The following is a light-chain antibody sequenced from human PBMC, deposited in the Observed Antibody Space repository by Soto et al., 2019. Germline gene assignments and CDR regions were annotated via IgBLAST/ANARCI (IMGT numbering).Light chain of an antibody. Sequence: DIQMTQSPSTLSASVGDRVTITCRASQSISSYLNWYQQKPGKAPKLLVYDASTLQSGVASRFSGSGSGTEFTLTISSVQPDDFATYYCQHYNSYPYTFGQGTRLEIK. CDR3: QHYNSYPYT. CDR1: QSISSY. V-gene: IGKV1-5*01. CDR2: DAS. J-gene: IGKJ5*01.